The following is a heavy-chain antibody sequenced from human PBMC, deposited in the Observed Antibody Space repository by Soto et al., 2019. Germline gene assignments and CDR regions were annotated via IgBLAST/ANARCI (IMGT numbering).Heavy chain of an antibody. CDR3: ATRYSSGWYFDY. J-gene: IGHJ4*02. CDR1: GYTFTSYA. CDR2: INAGNGNT. D-gene: IGHD6-19*01. Sequence: QVRLVQSGAEVKKPGASVKVSCKASGYTFTSYAMHWVRQAPGQRLEWMGWINAGNGNTKYSTKFQGRVTITRDTSASTAYMELSSLRSEDTAVYYCATRYSSGWYFDYWGQGTLVTVSS. V-gene: IGHV1-3*01.